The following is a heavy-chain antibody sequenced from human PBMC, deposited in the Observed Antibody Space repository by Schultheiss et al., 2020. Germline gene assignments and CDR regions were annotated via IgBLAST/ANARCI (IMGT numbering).Heavy chain of an antibody. CDR1: GGTFSSYA. CDR2: IIPIFGTA. J-gene: IGHJ6*02. Sequence: SVKVSCKASGGTFSSYAISWVRQAPGQGLEWMGGIIPIFGTANYAQKFQGRVTITADESTSTAYMELSSLRSDDTAVYYCARSIFGVVIPVHYYGMDVWGQGTTVTVS. V-gene: IGHV1-69*13. D-gene: IGHD3-3*02. CDR3: ARSIFGVVIPVHYYGMDV.